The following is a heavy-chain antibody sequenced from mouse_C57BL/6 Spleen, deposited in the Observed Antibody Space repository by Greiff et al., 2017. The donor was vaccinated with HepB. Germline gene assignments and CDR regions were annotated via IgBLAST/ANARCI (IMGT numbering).Heavy chain of an antibody. D-gene: IGHD2-3*01. CDR1: GYTFTSYW. Sequence: VQLKQPGAELVMPGASVKLSCKASGYTFTSYWMHWVKQRPGQGLEWIGEIDPSDSYTNYNQKFKGKSTLTVDKSSSTAYMQLSSLTSEDSAVYYCARFDGAFDYWGQGTTLTVSS. CDR3: ARFDGAFDY. V-gene: IGHV1-69*01. CDR2: IDPSDSYT. J-gene: IGHJ2*01.